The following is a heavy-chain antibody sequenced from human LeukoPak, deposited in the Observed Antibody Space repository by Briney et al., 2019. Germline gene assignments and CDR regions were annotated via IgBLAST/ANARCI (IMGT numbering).Heavy chain of an antibody. Sequence: GGSLRLSCAVSGFTLSNYGMSWVRQAPGKGLEGVAGISGSGGRTNYADSVKGRFTISRDNPKNTLYLQMNSLRVEDTAVYFCAKRGVVIRVILVGFHKEAYYFDSWGQGALVTVSS. J-gene: IGHJ4*02. CDR3: AKRGVVIRVILVGFHKEAYYFDS. V-gene: IGHV3-23*01. CDR2: ISGSGGRT. D-gene: IGHD3-22*01. CDR1: GFTLSNYG.